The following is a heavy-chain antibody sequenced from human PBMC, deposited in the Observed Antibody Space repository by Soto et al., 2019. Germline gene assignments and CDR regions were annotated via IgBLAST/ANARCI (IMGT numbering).Heavy chain of an antibody. V-gene: IGHV3-33*01. CDR2: IWYDGSNK. CDR1: GFTFSSYG. J-gene: IGHJ6*02. D-gene: IGHD3-22*01. CDR3: AREIGYYDSSGYLPYYYYGMDV. Sequence: PGGSLRLSCAASGFTFSSYGMHWVRQAPGKGLEWVAVIWYDGSNKYYADSVKGRFTISRDNSKNTLYLQMNSLRAEDTAVYYCAREIGYYDSSGYLPYYYYGMDVWGQGTKVTVSS.